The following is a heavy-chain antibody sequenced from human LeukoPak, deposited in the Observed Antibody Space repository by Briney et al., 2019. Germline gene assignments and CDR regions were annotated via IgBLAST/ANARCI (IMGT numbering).Heavy chain of an antibody. V-gene: IGHV4-59*01. Sequence: SQTLSLTCTVSGASFRSYYWSWIRQSPGNVLEWIGYIYYSGSTNYNPSLKSRVTISLDTSKNQFSLKLSSVTAADTAVYYCARGIGSFYYFDYWGQGARVSVSS. D-gene: IGHD2-15*01. J-gene: IGHJ4*02. CDR3: ARGIGSFYYFDY. CDR2: IYYSGST. CDR1: GASFRSYY.